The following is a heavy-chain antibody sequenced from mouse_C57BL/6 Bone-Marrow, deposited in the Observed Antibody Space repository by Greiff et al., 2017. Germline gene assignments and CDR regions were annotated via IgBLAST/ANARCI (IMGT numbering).Heavy chain of an antibody. Sequence: EVKLVESGGGLVKPGGSLKLSCAASGFTFSDYGMHWVRQAPEKGLEWVAYISSGSSTIYYADTVKGRFTISRDNAKNTLFLQMTSLRSEDTAMYYCARRYDYDWFAYWGQGTLGTVSA. D-gene: IGHD2-4*01. CDR2: ISSGSSTI. CDR1: GFTFSDYG. J-gene: IGHJ3*01. V-gene: IGHV5-17*01. CDR3: ARRYDYDWFAY.